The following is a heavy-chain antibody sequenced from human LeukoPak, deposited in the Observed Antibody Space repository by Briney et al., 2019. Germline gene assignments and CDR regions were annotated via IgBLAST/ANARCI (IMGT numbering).Heavy chain of an antibody. CDR3: ARHMGSTSWGPYFGSGSYIDY. CDR1: GGSISSSSYY. CDR2: IYYSGST. J-gene: IGHJ4*02. D-gene: IGHD3-10*01. V-gene: IGHV4-39*01. Sequence: KPSETLSLTCTVSGGSISSSSYYWGWIRQPPGKGLEWIGIIYYSGSTYYNPSLKSRVTISVDTSKNQFSLKLSSVTAADTAVYYCARHMGSTSWGPYFGSGSYIDYWGQGTLVIVSS.